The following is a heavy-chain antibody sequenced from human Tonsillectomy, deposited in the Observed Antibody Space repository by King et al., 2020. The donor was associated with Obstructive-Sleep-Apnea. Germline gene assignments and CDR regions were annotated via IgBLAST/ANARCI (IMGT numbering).Heavy chain of an antibody. D-gene: IGHD2-2*01. CDR1: GFTFRSYA. CDR3: AKVSRDGGIVEVPTAKEYYYYYYDLDV. V-gene: IGHV3-23*04. CDR2: LSGSDGST. J-gene: IGHJ6*02. Sequence: VQLVESGGGLVQPGGSLRLSCAVSGFTFRSYAMNWVRQAPGKGLEWVSTLSGSDGSTYYADSVKGRFTISRDNSKNTLYLQMNSRRVEDTAEYYCAKVSRDGGIVEVPTAKEYYYYYYDLDVWGQGTTVTVSS.